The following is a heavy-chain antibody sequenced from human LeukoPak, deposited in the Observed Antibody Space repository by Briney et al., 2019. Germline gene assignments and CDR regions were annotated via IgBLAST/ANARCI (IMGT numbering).Heavy chain of an antibody. V-gene: IGHV3-21*01. CDR1: GFTFSSYG. Sequence: NPGGSLRLSCAASGFTFSSYGMHWVRQAPGKGLEWVSSISSSSSYIYYADSVKGRFTISRDNAKNSLYLQMNSLRAEDTAVYYCAFSSWYYFDYWGQGTLVTVSS. CDR3: AFSSWYYFDY. J-gene: IGHJ4*02. CDR2: ISSSSSYI. D-gene: IGHD6-13*01.